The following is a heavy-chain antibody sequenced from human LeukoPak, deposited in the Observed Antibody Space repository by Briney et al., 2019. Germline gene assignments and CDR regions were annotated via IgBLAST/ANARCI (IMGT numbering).Heavy chain of an antibody. J-gene: IGHJ4*02. CDR2: INHSGST. D-gene: IGHD6-13*01. CDR3: AREGIAAAGTPKRWALSRRGGEYYFDY. V-gene: IGHV4-34*01. Sequence: PSETLSLTCAVYGGSFSGYYWSWIRQPPGKGLEWIGEINHSGSTNYNPSLKSRVTISVDTSKNQFSLKLSSVTAADTAVYYCAREGIAAAGTPKRWALSRRGGEYYFDYWGQGTLVTVSS. CDR1: GGSFSGYY.